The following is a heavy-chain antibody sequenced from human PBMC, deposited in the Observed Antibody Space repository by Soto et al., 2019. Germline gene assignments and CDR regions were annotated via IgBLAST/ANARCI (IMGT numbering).Heavy chain of an antibody. J-gene: IGHJ4*02. CDR1: GYTFTSYD. D-gene: IGHD6-13*01. V-gene: IGHV1-8*01. CDR3: ASDSSSWHDFAS. Sequence: QVQLVQSGAEVKKPGASVKVSCKASGYTFTSYDINWVRQATGQGREGMGWMNPNSGNTGYAQKFHGRGTMTRNTSISTANMELSSLRSEDPAVYYCASDSSSWHDFASWGQGTLVTVSS. CDR2: MNPNSGNT.